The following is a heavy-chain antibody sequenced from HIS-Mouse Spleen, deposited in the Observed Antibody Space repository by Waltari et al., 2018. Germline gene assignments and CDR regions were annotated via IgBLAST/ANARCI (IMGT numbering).Heavy chain of an antibody. D-gene: IGHD6-13*01. CDR1: GGSISSSSYY. CDR3: AREIPYSSSWYDWYFDL. CDR2: ISSSGGT. V-gene: IGHV4-39*07. J-gene: IGHJ2*01. Sequence: QLQLQESGPGLVKPSETLSLTCTVSGGSISSSSYYWGWLRQPPGKGLEGIGSISSSGGTYYNPSLKSRVTISVDTSKNQFSLKLSSVTAADTAVYYCAREIPYSSSWYDWYFDLWGRGTLVTVSS.